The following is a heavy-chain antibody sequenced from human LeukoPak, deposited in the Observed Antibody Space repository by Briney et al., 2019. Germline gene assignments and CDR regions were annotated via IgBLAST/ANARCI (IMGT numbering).Heavy chain of an antibody. CDR1: GGSFSGYY. D-gene: IGHD6-19*01. CDR2: INHSGST. J-gene: IGHJ4*02. Sequence: SETLSLTCAVYGGSFSGYYRSWIRQPPGKGLEWIGEINHSGSTNYNPSLKSRVTISVDTSKNQFSLKLSSVTAADTAVYYCARGGIAVAVPFLDYWGQGTLVTVSS. CDR3: ARGGIAVAVPFLDY. V-gene: IGHV4-34*01.